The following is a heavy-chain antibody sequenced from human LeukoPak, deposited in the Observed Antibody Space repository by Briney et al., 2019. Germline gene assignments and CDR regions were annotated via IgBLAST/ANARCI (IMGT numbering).Heavy chain of an antibody. D-gene: IGHD2-2*01. CDR2: INAGNGNT. CDR3: AGGDCSSTSCYGDFDY. Sequence: ASVKVSFKASGYTFTSYAMHWVRQAPGQRLEWMGWINAGNGNTKYSQKFQGRVTITRDTSASTAYMELSSLRSEDTAVYYCAGGDCSSTSCYGDFDYWGQGTLVTVSS. CDR1: GYTFTSYA. V-gene: IGHV1-3*01. J-gene: IGHJ4*02.